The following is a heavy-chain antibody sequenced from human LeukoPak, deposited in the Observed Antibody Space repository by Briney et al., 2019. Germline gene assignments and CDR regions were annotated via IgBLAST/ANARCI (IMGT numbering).Heavy chain of an antibody. V-gene: IGHV3-21*03. D-gene: IGHD5-18*01. CDR1: GFTFSSYS. Sequence: GGSLRLSCAASGFTFSSYSMNWVRQAPGKGLEWVSSISSSSSYIYYADSVKGRFTISRDNAKNSLYLQMNSLKTEDTAVYYCTILGYTYGRFDYWGQGTLVTVSS. CDR3: TILGYTYGRFDY. J-gene: IGHJ4*02. CDR2: ISSSSSYI.